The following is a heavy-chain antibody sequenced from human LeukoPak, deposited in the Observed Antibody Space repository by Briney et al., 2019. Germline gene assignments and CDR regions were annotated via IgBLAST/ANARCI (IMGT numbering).Heavy chain of an antibody. Sequence: SETLSLTCTVSGGSFSPAHWSWIRQPPGKGLEWIGVICDNGHTDYNPSLQSRVTISVDTSKRQFPLKLSSLAAADTAVYYCATGRDPYKTGHWGQGTLVTVSS. V-gene: IGHV4-59*01. CDR1: GGSFSPAH. CDR3: ATGRDPYKTGH. D-gene: IGHD3-10*01. CDR2: ICDNGHT. J-gene: IGHJ4*02.